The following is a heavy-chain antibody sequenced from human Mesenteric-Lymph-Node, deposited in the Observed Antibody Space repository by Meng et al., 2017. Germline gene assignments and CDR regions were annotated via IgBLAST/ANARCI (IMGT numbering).Heavy chain of an antibody. CDR1: GFTFSSYT. CDR2: ISSSSNYI. J-gene: IGHJ4*02. V-gene: IGHV3-21*01. CDR3: ARDTPGLLFDY. Sequence: EVQLVESGGGLVQPGGSLRLSCAASGFTFSSYTMNWVRRAPGKGLEWVSSISSSSNYIYSADSVKGRFTISRDNAKNSLYLQMNSLRAEDTAVYYCARDTPGLLFDYWGQGTLVTVSS. D-gene: IGHD5-18*01.